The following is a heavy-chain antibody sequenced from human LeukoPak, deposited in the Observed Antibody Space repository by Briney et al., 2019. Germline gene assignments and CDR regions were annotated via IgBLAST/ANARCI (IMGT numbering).Heavy chain of an antibody. CDR1: GGSISSSSYY. CDR2: IYYSGST. V-gene: IGHV4-39*01. J-gene: IGHJ4*02. D-gene: IGHD6-19*01. Sequence: SETLSLTCTVSGGSISSSSYYWGWIRQPPGKGLEWIGGIYYSGSTYYNPSLKSRVTISVDTSKNQFSLKLSSVTAADTAVYYCARRRIYSSGWYHDPDTIDYWGQGTLVTVSS. CDR3: ARRRIYSSGWYHDPDTIDY.